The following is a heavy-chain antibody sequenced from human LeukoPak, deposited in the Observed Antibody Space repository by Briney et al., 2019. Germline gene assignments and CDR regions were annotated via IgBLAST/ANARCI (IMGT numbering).Heavy chain of an antibody. CDR3: ATHTGNRWFDP. V-gene: IGHV4-59*08. CDR1: GGSISSYY. J-gene: IGHJ5*02. D-gene: IGHD2-8*02. Sequence: SETLSLICTVSGGSISSYYWSWIRQPPGKGLEWIGYIYYSGSTNYNPSLKSRVTISVDTSKNQFSLKLSSVTAADTAVYYCATHTGNRWFDPWGQGTLVTVSS. CDR2: IYYSGST.